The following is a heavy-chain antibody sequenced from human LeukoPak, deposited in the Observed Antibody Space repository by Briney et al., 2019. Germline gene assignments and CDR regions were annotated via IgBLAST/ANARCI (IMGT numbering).Heavy chain of an antibody. Sequence: GGSLRLSCAASGFTVITNYMSWVRQAPGKGLEWVSVIYSGGTTYYADSVKGRFTISRDNSKNTLYLQMNSLRAEDTAVYYCARVVVPAAMPSWFDPWGQGTLVTVSS. V-gene: IGHV3-53*01. J-gene: IGHJ5*02. CDR2: IYSGGTT. CDR3: ARVVVPAAMPSWFDP. CDR1: GFTVITNY. D-gene: IGHD2-2*01.